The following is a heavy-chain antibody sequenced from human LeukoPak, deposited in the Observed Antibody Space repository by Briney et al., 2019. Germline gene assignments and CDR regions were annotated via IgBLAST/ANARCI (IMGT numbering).Heavy chain of an antibody. CDR1: GGSISSYY. V-gene: IGHV4-59*01. J-gene: IGHJ3*02. CDR2: IYYSGST. CDR3: ATVEMATRNAFDI. D-gene: IGHD5-24*01. Sequence: SETLSLTCTVSGGSISSYYWSWIRQPPGKGLEWIGYIYYSGSTNYNPSLKSRVTISVDTSKNQFSLKLSSVTAADTAVYYCATVEMATRNAFDIWGQGTMVTVSS.